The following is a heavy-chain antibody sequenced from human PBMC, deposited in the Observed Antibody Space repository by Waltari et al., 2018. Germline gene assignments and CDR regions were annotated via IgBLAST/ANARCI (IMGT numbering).Heavy chain of an antibody. D-gene: IGHD3-10*01. Sequence: QLQLQESGPGLVKPSEPLSLTCPVSGGSIDSIRSYVGWIRQSPGKGLEWIGTIYHTGTTYDKPSLKSRVTLSIDTSKNQFSLKLSSVIATDTAVYYCARLSSTSTGNYYYGLDVWGQGTTVTVSS. CDR3: ARLSSTSTGNYYYGLDV. CDR2: IYHTGTT. V-gene: IGHV4-39*01. J-gene: IGHJ6*02. CDR1: GGSIDSIRSY.